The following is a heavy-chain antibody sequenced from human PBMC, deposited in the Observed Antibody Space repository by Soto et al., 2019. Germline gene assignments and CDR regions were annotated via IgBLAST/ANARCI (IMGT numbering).Heavy chain of an antibody. CDR3: ARDKVLRFLEWLQRLYYYYGMDV. D-gene: IGHD3-3*01. CDR2: INHSGST. CDR1: GGSFSGYY. V-gene: IGHV4-34*01. J-gene: IGHJ6*02. Sequence: QVQLQQWGAGLLKPSETLSLTCAVYGGSFSGYYWSWIRQPPGKGLEWNGEINHSGSTNYKPSLKSRVTISLDTSKNQFSLKLSCVTGADTAVYYCARDKVLRFLEWLQRLYYYYGMDVWGHGTTVTVSS.